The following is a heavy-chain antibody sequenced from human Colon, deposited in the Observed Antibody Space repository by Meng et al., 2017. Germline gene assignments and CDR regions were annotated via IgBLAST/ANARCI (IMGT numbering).Heavy chain of an antibody. J-gene: IGHJ5*02. CDR3: ARDLGDSSGPFDP. CDR1: GGSISSSNW. V-gene: IGHV4-4*02. CDR2: IYHSGST. Sequence: QVQLQESGPGLVKPSGTLSLTCAVSGGSISSSNWWSWVRQPPGKGREWIGEIYHSGSTNYNPSLKSRVTISLDKSKNQFSLKVSSVTAADTAVYYCARDLGDSSGPFDPWGQGTLVTVSS. D-gene: IGHD3-22*01.